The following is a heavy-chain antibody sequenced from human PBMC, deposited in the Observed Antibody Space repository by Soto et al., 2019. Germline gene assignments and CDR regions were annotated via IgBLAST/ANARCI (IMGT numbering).Heavy chain of an antibody. D-gene: IGHD7-27*01. CDR1: GGSVSSGSYY. CDR2: IYYSGST. Sequence: QVQLQESGPGLVKPSETLSLTCTVSGGSVSSGSYYWSWIRQPPGKGLEWIGYIYYSGSTNYNPSLTSRVTISVDTSKNQFSLKLSSVTAADTAVYYCARTGDGWYFDLWGRGTLVTVSS. V-gene: IGHV4-61*01. J-gene: IGHJ2*01. CDR3: ARTGDGWYFDL.